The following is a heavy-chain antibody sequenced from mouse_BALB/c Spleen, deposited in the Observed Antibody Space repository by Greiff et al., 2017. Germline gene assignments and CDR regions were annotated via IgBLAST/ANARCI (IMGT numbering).Heavy chain of an antibody. V-gene: IGHV1S135*01. CDR3: ARSSTMITTFAY. D-gene: IGHD2-4*01. CDR1: GYAFTSYN. Sequence: VQLKESGPELVKPGASVKLSCKASGYAFTSYNMYWVKQSHGKSLEWIGYIDPYNGGTSYNQKFKGKATLTVDKSSSTAYMHLNSLTSEDSAVYYCARSSTMITTFAYWGQGTLVTVSA. CDR2: IDPYNGGT. J-gene: IGHJ3*01.